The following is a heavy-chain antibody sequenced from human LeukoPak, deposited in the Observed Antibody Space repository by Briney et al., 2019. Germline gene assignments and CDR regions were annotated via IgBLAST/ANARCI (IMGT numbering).Heavy chain of an antibody. J-gene: IGHJ4*02. CDR3: ARVTGDSSGYHFDY. CDR2: SYHSGST. D-gene: IGHD3-22*01. V-gene: IGHV4-59*01. Sequence: SETLSLTPALSVGSIRNYWRSGIRQPPGKGLEWIGYSYHSGSTNYNPSFKSRVTISVDTSTKQFSLKLSSVTAADTAVYYCARVTGDSSGYHFDYWGQGTLVTVSS. CDR1: VGSIRNYW.